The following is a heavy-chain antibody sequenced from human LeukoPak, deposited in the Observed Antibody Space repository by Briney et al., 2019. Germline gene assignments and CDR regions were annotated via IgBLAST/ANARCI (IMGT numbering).Heavy chain of an antibody. V-gene: IGHV3-30-3*01. J-gene: IGHJ6*02. D-gene: IGHD6-19*01. CDR1: GFTFSNFA. Sequence: PGGSLRLSCSASGFTFSNFALHWVRQAPGMGLEWVAAISYDGSSKYYADSVKGRFTISRDNSKNTLYLQMTSLRAEDAAIYYCAKGMGLAHYYFYGMDVWGQGTTVTVSS. CDR2: ISYDGSSK. CDR3: AKGMGLAHYYFYGMDV.